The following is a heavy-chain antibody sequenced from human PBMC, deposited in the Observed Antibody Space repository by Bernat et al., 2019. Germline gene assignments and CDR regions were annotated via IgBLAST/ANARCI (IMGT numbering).Heavy chain of an antibody. Sequence: EVQLLESGGGLVQPGGSLRLSCAASGFTFSSYAMSWVRQAPGKGLEWVSAISGSGGSTCYADSVKGRFTSSRHNSKNTLYMQMNSLRAENRAVYYCAKAGYRLNQRFQHWGKGTLVTVSS. V-gene: IGHV3-23*01. CDR3: AKAGYRLNQRFQH. D-gene: IGHD1-14*01. CDR1: GFTFSSYA. CDR2: ISGSGGST. J-gene: IGHJ1*01.